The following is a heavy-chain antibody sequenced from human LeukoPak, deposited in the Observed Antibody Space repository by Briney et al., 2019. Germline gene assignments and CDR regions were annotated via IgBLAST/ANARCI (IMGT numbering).Heavy chain of an antibody. CDR1: GGSFSGYY. V-gene: IGHV4-34*01. Sequence: PSETLSLTCAVYGGSFSGYYWSWIRQPPGKGLEWIGEINHSGSTNYNPSLKSRVTISVDTSKNQFSLKLSSVTAADTAVYYCASGGLLWFGELGWFDPWGQGTLVTVSS. CDR2: INHSGST. D-gene: IGHD3-10*01. J-gene: IGHJ5*02. CDR3: ASGGLLWFGELGWFDP.